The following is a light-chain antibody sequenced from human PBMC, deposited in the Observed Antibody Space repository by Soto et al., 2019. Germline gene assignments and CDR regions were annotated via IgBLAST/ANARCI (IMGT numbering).Light chain of an antibody. V-gene: IGKV1-39*01. CDR1: QSISTF. J-gene: IGKJ1*01. CDR3: QPSFTAPLT. Sequence: DIQMTQSPSSLSASVGDRVTVTCRASQSISTFLNWYQQKPGKAPNLLIYTTSTLHGGVPSRFSGSGSGTGFTLTINSLQPEDFAPYDCQPSFTAPLTFGQGIRVEIK. CDR2: TTS.